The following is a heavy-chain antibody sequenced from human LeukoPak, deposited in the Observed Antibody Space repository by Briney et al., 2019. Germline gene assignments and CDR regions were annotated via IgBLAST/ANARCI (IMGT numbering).Heavy chain of an antibody. CDR3: ARTATATSEGMDV. J-gene: IGHJ6*02. Sequence: GESLQISCKGSGYSFTSYWIGWVRPMPGKGLEWMGIIYPGDSDTRYSPSFQGQVTISADKSISTAYLQWSSLKASDTAMYYCARTATATSEGMDVWGQGTTVTVSS. V-gene: IGHV5-51*01. CDR1: GYSFTSYW. D-gene: IGHD5-18*01. CDR2: IYPGDSDT.